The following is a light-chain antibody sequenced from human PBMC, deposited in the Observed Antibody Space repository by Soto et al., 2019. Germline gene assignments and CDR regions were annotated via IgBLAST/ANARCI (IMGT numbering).Light chain of an antibody. J-gene: IGLJ2*01. V-gene: IGLV2-14*03. CDR3: SSYPSNTVL. Sequence: QSALTQPASVSGSPGQSITLSCSGTSNDIGVYNYVSWYQQHPGKAATLIIYDVSNRASGVSNRFSGSKSGNTASLTISGLQAEDEADYYCSSYPSNTVLFGGGTKLTVL. CDR1: SNDIGVYNY. CDR2: DVS.